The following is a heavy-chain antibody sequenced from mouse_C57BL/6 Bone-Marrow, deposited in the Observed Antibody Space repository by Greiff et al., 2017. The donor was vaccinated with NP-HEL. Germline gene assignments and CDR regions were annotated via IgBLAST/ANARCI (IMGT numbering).Heavy chain of an antibody. CDR2: ISSGGGYT. D-gene: IGHD1-1*01. J-gene: IGHJ2*01. CDR1: GFTFSSYG. V-gene: IGHV5-6*01. CDR3: AEHEGYGSSYVY. Sequence: EVQLVESGGDLVKPGGSLKLSCAASGFTFSSYGMSWVRQTPDKRLEWVATISSGGGYTYYPDSVKGRFTLSRDNAKNTLYLQMSSLKSEDTAMYYCAEHEGYGSSYVYWGQGTTLTVSS.